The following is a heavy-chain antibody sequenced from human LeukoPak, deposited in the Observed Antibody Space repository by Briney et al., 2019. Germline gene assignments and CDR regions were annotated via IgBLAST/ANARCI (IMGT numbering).Heavy chain of an antibody. CDR2: IYYSGST. Sequence: SETLSLTCTVSDGSISSYYWSWIRQPPGKGLEWIGYIYYSGSTSYNPSLESRVTISIDTSKNQFSLKLSSVTAADTAVYYCARESPGWNNWFDPWGQGTLVTVSS. V-gene: IGHV4-59*01. CDR1: DGSISSYY. D-gene: IGHD2-15*01. CDR3: ARESPGWNNWFDP. J-gene: IGHJ5*02.